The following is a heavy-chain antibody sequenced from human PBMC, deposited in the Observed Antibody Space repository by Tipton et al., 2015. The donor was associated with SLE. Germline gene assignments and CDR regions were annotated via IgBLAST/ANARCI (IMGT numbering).Heavy chain of an antibody. J-gene: IGHJ4*02. V-gene: IGHV4-38-2*01. CDR3: ARVSCSSISCYVDF. CDR1: GYSISSGYY. D-gene: IGHD2-2*01. CDR2: IYHSGST. Sequence: PGLVKPSETLSLTCAVSGYSISSGYYWGWIRQPPGKGLEWIGNIYHSGSTHYNPSLKSRVTISVDTSKNLFSLRLSSVTAADTAVYYCARVSCSSISCYVDFWGQGTLVTVSS.